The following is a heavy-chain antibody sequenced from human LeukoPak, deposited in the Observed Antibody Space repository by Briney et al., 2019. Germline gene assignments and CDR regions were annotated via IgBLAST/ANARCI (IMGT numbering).Heavy chain of an antibody. CDR2: ISGSGGST. J-gene: IGHJ4*02. D-gene: IGHD4-17*01. Sequence: GGSLRLSCAASGFTFSSYAMSWVRQAPGKGLEWVSAISGSGGSTYYADSVKGRFTISRDNSKNTLYPQMNSLRAEDTAVYYCAKGMTTVTRGASDYWGQGTLVTVSS. CDR1: GFTFSSYA. V-gene: IGHV3-23*01. CDR3: AKGMTTVTRGASDY.